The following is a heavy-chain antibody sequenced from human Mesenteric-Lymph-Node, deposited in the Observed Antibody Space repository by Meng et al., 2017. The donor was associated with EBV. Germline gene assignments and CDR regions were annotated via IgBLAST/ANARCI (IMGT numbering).Heavy chain of an antibody. J-gene: IGHJ4*02. CDR3: ARGSRDGYNLDY. D-gene: IGHD5-24*01. CDR2: IYYSGST. CDR1: GGSISSGGYY. V-gene: IGHV4-30-4*01. Sequence: QVPLQESGPGLVKPSQTLSLTCAVSGGSISSGGYYWSWIRQPPGKGLEWIGYIYYSGSTYYNPSLKSRVTISVDTSKNQFSLKLSSVTAADTAVYYCARGSRDGYNLDYWGQGTLVTVSS.